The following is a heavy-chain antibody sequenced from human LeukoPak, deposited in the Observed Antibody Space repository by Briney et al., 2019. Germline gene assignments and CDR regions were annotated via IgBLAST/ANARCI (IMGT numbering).Heavy chain of an antibody. J-gene: IGHJ5*02. CDR3: ARGLAHFPGWGGFDP. CDR1: GGSFSGYY. V-gene: IGHV4-34*01. CDR2: INHSGST. D-gene: IGHD3-3*02. Sequence: PSETLSLTCAVYGGSFSGYYWSWIRQPPGKGLEWIGEINHSGSTNYNPSLKSRVTISVDTSKNQFSLKLSSVTAADTAVYYCARGLAHFPGWGGFDPWGQGTLVTVSS.